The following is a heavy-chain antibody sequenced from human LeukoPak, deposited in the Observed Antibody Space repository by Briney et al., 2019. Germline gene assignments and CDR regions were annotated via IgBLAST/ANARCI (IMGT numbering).Heavy chain of an antibody. CDR1: GFTFSNYG. V-gene: IGHV3-23*01. Sequence: GGSLRLSCAASGFTFSNYGMNWVRQAPGKGLEWVSVISDSGGKTHYADSVKGRFTISRDNSKNTLYLQMNSLRAEDTAVYYCAKSETGTRRYFDYWGQGTLVTVSS. D-gene: IGHD1-7*01. CDR2: ISDSGGKT. J-gene: IGHJ4*02. CDR3: AKSETGTRRYFDY.